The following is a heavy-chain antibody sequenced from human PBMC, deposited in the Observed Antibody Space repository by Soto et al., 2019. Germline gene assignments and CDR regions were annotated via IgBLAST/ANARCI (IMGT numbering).Heavy chain of an antibody. J-gene: IGHJ6*02. CDR2: IYYSGST. V-gene: IGHV4-31*03. CDR1: GGSISSGGYY. Sequence: QVQLQESGPGLVKPSQTLSLTCTVSGGSISSGGYYWSWIRQHPGKGLEWIGYIYYSGSTYYNPSLKSRVTISVDTSKNQVSLKLSSVTAADTAVYYCARGDYYGSGSYYAPRYYYGMDVWGQGTTVTVSS. CDR3: ARGDYYGSGSYYAPRYYYGMDV. D-gene: IGHD3-10*01.